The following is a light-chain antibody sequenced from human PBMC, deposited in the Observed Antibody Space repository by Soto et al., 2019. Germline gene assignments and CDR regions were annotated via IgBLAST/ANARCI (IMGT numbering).Light chain of an antibody. J-gene: IGLJ2*01. CDR1: SSAVGSYNL. CDR2: EGS. CDR3: CSYAGSSTSL. V-gene: IGLV2-23*01. Sequence: QSALTQPASVSGSPGQSITISCTGTSSAVGSYNLVSWYQQHPGKAPKLMIYEGSKRPSGASNRFSGSKSGNTASLTISGVQAEDEADYYCCSYAGSSTSLFGGGTKVTVL.